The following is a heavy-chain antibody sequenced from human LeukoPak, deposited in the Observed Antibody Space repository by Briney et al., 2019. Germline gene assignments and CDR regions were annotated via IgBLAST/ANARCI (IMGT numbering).Heavy chain of an antibody. J-gene: IGHJ6*03. V-gene: IGHV6-1*01. Sequence: SQTLSLTCAISGDSVSSNSAAWNWIRQSPSRGLEWLGRTYYRSKWYNDYAVSVKSRITINPDTSKNQFSLQLNSVTPEDTAVYYCARDHEDGSSWYYEPYYYMDVWGKGTTVTVSS. CDR2: TYYRSKWYN. CDR3: ARDHEDGSSWYYEPYYYMDV. CDR1: GDSVSSNSAA. D-gene: IGHD6-13*01.